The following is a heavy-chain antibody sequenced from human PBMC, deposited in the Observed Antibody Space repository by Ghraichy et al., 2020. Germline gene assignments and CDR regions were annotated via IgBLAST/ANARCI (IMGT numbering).Heavy chain of an antibody. V-gene: IGHV1-18*04. CDR1: GYAFTSYG. CDR3: ARDRGEVAFPGYFDL. Sequence: ASVKVSCKASGYAFTSYGISWVRQAPGQGLEWMGWISAYNGNTNYAQKLQGRVTMTTDTSTSTAYMELRSLRSDDTAVYYCARDRGEVAFPGYFDLWGRGTLVTVSS. CDR2: ISAYNGNT. J-gene: IGHJ2*01. D-gene: IGHD3-16*01.